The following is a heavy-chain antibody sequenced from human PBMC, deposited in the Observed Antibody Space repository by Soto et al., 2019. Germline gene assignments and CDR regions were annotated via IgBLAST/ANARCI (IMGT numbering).Heavy chain of an antibody. D-gene: IGHD3-3*01. CDR1: GFTFSSYG. J-gene: IGHJ6*02. CDR3: ARDRSGGFLEWLPYYGMDV. CDR2: IWYDGSNK. Sequence: PGGSLRLSCAASGFTFSSYGMHWVRQAPGKGLEWVAVIWYDGSNKYYADSVKGRFTISRDNSKNTLYLQMNSLRAEDTAVYYCARDRSGGFLEWLPYYGMDVWGQGTTVTVSS. V-gene: IGHV3-33*01.